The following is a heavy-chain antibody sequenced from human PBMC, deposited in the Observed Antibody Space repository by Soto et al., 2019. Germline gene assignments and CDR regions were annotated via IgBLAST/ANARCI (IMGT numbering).Heavy chain of an antibody. CDR2: INRDGSKK. Sequence: ESGGDLVQPGGSLRLSCAASGFTLSAYWMTWVRQAPGKGLEWVANINRDGSKKSYLDSVRGRFTISRDNVGNSLYLQLDSLRADDSALYSCARDVSPCSISFYLDAFDIWGQGTMVTVSS. CDR3: ARDVSPCSISFYLDAFDI. D-gene: IGHD6-13*01. CDR1: GFTLSAYW. J-gene: IGHJ3*02. V-gene: IGHV3-7*05.